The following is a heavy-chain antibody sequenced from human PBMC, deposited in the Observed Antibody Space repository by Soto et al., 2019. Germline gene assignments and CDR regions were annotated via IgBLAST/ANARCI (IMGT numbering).Heavy chain of an antibody. J-gene: IGHJ6*02. CDR1: GGTFSSYA. V-gene: IGHV1-69*12. CDR2: IIPIVGTV. CDR3: ARHDCISSSCYYYYYYGMDV. D-gene: IGHD2-2*01. Sequence: QVQLVQSGAEVKKPGSSVKVSCKASGGTFSSYAISWVRQAPGQGLEWMGGIIPIVGTVNYAQKFQGRVTITADESTSTAYMELRSLRSEDTAVYYCARHDCISSSCYYYYYYGMDVWGQGTTVTVSS.